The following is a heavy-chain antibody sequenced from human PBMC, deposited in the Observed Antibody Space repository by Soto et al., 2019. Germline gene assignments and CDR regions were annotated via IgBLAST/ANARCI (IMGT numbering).Heavy chain of an antibody. Sequence: EVQLLESGGGLVQPGGSLRLSCAASGFTFSSYAMSWVRQAPGKGLEWVSAISSSGNTVYYADSVKGRFTISRDNTRNSLYLQMNSLRDEDTALYYCVRYCSTTLCNGVATRTFDYWGQGTLVTVSS. CDR1: GFTFSSYA. CDR2: ISSSGNTV. D-gene: IGHD2-2*01. J-gene: IGHJ4*02. V-gene: IGHV3-23*01. CDR3: VRYCSTTLCNGVATRTFDY.